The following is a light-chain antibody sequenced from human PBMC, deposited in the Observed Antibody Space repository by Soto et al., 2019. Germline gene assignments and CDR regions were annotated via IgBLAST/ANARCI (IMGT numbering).Light chain of an antibody. CDR2: DVS. Sequence: PGDRATLSCRASQSVGNSLAWYQQKPGQAPRLLVYDVSDRATGIPARFSGSGSGTDFTLTISSLETEDFAVYYCQQRSNWPPLSFGGGTKVDMK. V-gene: IGKV3-11*01. J-gene: IGKJ4*01. CDR3: QQRSNWPPLS. CDR1: QSVGNS.